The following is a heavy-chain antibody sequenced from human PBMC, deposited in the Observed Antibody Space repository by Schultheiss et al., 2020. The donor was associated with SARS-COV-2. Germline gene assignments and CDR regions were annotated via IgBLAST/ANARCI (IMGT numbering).Heavy chain of an antibody. CDR2: IGTAGDT. D-gene: IGHD1-26*01. CDR3: AKGSESYFDY. J-gene: IGHJ4*02. V-gene: IGHV3-13*01. CDR1: GFTFSSYD. Sequence: GESLKISCAASGFTFSSYDMHWVRQATGKGLEWVSAIGTAGDTYYPGSVKGRFTISRDNSKNTLYLQMNSLRAEDTAVYYCAKGSESYFDYWGQGTLVTVSS.